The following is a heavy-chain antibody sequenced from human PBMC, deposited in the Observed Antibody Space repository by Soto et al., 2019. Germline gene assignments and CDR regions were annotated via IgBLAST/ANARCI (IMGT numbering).Heavy chain of an antibody. CDR2: IYYSGNT. CDR1: GGSTSSDNY. D-gene: IGHD3-16*01. V-gene: IGHV4-30-4*01. Sequence: SETLSLTCTVSGGSTSSDNYWSWIRQPPGKGLEWIGHIYYSGNTDYNPSLKSRLAISIDTSKNQFSLKLSSVTAADTAVYFCAREGGESSDGLYYFDSWGQGSLVTV. J-gene: IGHJ4*02. CDR3: AREGGESSDGLYYFDS.